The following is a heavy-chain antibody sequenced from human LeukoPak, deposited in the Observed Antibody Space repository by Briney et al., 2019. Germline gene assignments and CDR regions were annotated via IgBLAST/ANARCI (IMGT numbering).Heavy chain of an antibody. CDR1: GFTFSNYW. J-gene: IGHJ2*01. Sequence: PGGSLRLSCAASGFTFSNYWVHWVRQPPGKGLEWIGSIYYSGSTYYNPPLKSRVTISVDTSKNQFSLKRSSVAAADTAVYYCARRELNWYFDLWGRGTLVTVSS. CDR2: IYYSGST. V-gene: IGHV4-39*01. CDR3: ARRELNWYFDL. D-gene: IGHD1-26*01.